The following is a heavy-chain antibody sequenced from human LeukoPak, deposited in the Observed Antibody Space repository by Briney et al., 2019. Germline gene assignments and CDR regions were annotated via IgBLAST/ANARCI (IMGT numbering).Heavy chain of an antibody. J-gene: IGHJ4*02. D-gene: IGHD6-19*01. CDR2: IKSKTDGGTT. Sequence: PGGSLRLSCTASGLTFSTSGFNWVRQAPGKGLEWVGRIKSKTDGGTTDYAAPVKGRFTISRDDSKNTLYLQMNSLKTEDTAVYYCTTDVGSGWSFDYWGQGTLVTVSS. CDR3: TTDVGSGWSFDY. CDR1: GLTFSTSG. V-gene: IGHV3-15*01.